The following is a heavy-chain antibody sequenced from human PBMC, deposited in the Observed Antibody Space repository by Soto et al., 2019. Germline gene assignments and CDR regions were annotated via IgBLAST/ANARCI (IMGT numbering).Heavy chain of an antibody. CDR2: IYHSGST. D-gene: IGHD3-10*01. Sequence: SETLSLTCAVSGGSISSGGYSWSWIRQPPGKGLEWIGYIYHSGSTYYNQSLKSQVTISVDRSKKQFSLKLSSVTAADTAVYYCARLWFGELLVDYWGQGTLVTVSS. CDR3: ARLWFGELLVDY. J-gene: IGHJ4*02. V-gene: IGHV4-30-2*01. CDR1: GGSISSGGYS.